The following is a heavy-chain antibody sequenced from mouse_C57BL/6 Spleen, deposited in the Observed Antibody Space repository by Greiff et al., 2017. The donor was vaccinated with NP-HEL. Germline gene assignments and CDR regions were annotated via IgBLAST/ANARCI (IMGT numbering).Heavy chain of an antibody. CDR3: ARHEELGWFAY. J-gene: IGHJ3*01. V-gene: IGHV1-62-2*01. CDR1: GYTFTEYT. Sequence: QVQLQQPGAELVKPGASVKLSCKASGYTFTEYTIHWVKQRPGQGLEWIGWFYPGSGSTKYNEKFKDKATLTADKSSSTAYMELSRLTSEDSAVYFYARHEELGWFAYWGQGTLVTVSA. CDR2: FYPGSGST. D-gene: IGHD4-1*01.